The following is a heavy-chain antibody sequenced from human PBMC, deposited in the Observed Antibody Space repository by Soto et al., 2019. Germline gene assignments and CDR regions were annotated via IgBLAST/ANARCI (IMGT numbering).Heavy chain of an antibody. CDR2: IYHNGIP. V-gene: IGHV4-4*02. CDR1: NVSISDSHC. Sequence: QQASGPGLVKPSGTLSLTCVVSNVSISDSHCLSWVRQPPWKGLEWIADIYHNGIPFSTPSLASRATISVDNSNNQFSLTLRSGTAADTALYYCARTIDPSLTGPTGPYFFDSWGQGTLVTVSS. D-gene: IGHD1-7*01. J-gene: IGHJ4*02. CDR3: ARTIDPSLTGPTGPYFFDS.